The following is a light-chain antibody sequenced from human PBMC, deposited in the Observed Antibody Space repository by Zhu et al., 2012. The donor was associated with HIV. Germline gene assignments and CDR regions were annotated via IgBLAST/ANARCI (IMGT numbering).Light chain of an antibody. CDR1: QSVHKW. CDR2: EVS. Sequence: DIQMTQSPSTLSASVGDRVTITCRASQSVHKWLAWYQQKPDKAPKLLIYEVSTLETGVPSRFSGSGSGTEFTLTISDLQPDDFATYSCQQYYTPSYNFGQGTKLQI. CDR3: QQYYTPSYN. J-gene: IGKJ2*01. V-gene: IGKV1-5*03.